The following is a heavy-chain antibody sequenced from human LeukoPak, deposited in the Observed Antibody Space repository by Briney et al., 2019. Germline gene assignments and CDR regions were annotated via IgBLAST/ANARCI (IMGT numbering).Heavy chain of an antibody. CDR1: GYTCTSYG. D-gene: IGHD3-22*01. CDR3: AREGHYYDSSGIYYFDY. Sequence: ASVKVSCTASGYTCTSYGISWVRQAPGQGLEWMGWISAYNGNTNYAQKLQGRVTMTTDTSTSTAYMELRSLRSDDTAVYYCAREGHYYDSSGIYYFDYWGQGTLVTVSS. J-gene: IGHJ4*02. V-gene: IGHV1-18*01. CDR2: ISAYNGNT.